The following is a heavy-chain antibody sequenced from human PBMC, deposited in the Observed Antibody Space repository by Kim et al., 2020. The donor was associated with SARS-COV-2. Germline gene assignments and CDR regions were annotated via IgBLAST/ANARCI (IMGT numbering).Heavy chain of an antibody. CDR3: AKESAIAAAGLDY. V-gene: IGHV3-30*18. Sequence: GGSLRLSCAASGFTFSSYGMHWVRQAPGKGLEWVAVISYDGSNKYYADSVKGRFTISRDNSKNTLYLQMNSLRAEDTAVYYCAKESAIAAAGLDYWGQGTLVTVSS. J-gene: IGHJ4*02. CDR2: ISYDGSNK. D-gene: IGHD6-13*01. CDR1: GFTFSSYG.